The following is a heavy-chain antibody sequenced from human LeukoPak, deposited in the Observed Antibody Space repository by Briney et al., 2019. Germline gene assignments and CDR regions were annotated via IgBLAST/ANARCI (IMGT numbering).Heavy chain of an antibody. J-gene: IGHJ3*02. Sequence: SETLSLTCTVSGGSVSSGTYYWSWIKQPPGNGLEWIGYIYYSGSTNYNPSLKSRVTVSVDTSKNQCSLKLNSVTTADTAVYYCTRSTNLEAFDIWGQGTMVTVSS. CDR2: IYYSGST. D-gene: IGHD2-8*01. CDR3: TRSTNLEAFDI. CDR1: GGSVSSGTYY. V-gene: IGHV4-61*01.